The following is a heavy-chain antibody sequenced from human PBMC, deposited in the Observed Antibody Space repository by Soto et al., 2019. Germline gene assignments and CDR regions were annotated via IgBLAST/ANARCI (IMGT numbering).Heavy chain of an antibody. J-gene: IGHJ4*02. V-gene: IGHV3-74*01. CDR2: INEDGRIT. D-gene: IGHD3-10*01. CDR3: ARDIGGVGSH. CDR1: GFTFSTNW. Sequence: EVQLVESGGGLVQPGGSLRLSCAASGFTFSTNWMHWVRQVAGKGLIWVSRINEDGRITDYADSAKGRFTISRDNAKNTLYLQMNSLRAEDTAVYYCARDIGGVGSHWGQGTLVTVAP.